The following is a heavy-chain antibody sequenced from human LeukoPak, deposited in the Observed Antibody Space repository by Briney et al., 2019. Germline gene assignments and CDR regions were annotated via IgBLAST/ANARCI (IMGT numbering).Heavy chain of an antibody. V-gene: IGHV1-69*04. J-gene: IGHJ3*01. CDR2: IIPILGIA. CDR3: GPLAVGAMVL. D-gene: IGHD1-26*01. Sequence: AASVKVSCKASGGTFSSYAISWVRQAPGRGREWMGRIIPILGIANYAQKFRGRVTITADKSTSTAYMELSSLRSEDTAVYYCGPLAVGAMVLWGQGTMVTVSS. CDR1: GGTFSSYA.